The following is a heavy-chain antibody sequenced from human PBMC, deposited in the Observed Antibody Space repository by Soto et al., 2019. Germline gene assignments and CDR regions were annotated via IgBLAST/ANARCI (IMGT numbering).Heavy chain of an antibody. V-gene: IGHV3-66*01. D-gene: IGHD2-15*01. J-gene: IGHJ6*04. CDR3: ARDDVRCDGGRCYGVPLDV. CDR1: GFTVSSKY. Sequence: EVPLVESGGVLVQPGGSLRLSCAASGFTVSSKYMSWVRQAPGKGLEWVSLIQSGGPTYYADSVKGRFTISRDTSENTVHLQMDSLGAADTAVYYCARDDVRCDGGRCYGVPLDVWGKENTVTVSS. CDR2: IQSGGPT.